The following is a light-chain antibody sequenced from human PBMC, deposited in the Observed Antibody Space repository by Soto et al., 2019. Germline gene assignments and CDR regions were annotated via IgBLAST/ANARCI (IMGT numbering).Light chain of an antibody. Sequence: EIVLTQSPATLSLSPGERATLSCRASQSVSSYLAWYQQKPSQAPRLLIYDASNRATGIPARFSGSGSGTDFTLTISSLEPEDFAVYYCQQRSNWRGTFGQGTRLEN. CDR2: DAS. CDR1: QSVSSY. J-gene: IGKJ5*01. CDR3: QQRSNWRGT. V-gene: IGKV3-11*01.